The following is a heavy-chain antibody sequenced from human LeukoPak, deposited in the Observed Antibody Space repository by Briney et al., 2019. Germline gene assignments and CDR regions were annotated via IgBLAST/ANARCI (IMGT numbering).Heavy chain of an antibody. CDR3: ESGVLRFLEWLLPDSSGYYQHHYFDY. Sequence: PSETLSLTCIVSGGSISSSNYYWGWIRQSPGKGLEGIGSIYSRGSTYYNRSPKSRVIVSSDMSKNQFSLMLNSVTAADTAVYYCESGVLRFLEWLLPDSSGYYQHHYFDYWGQGTLVTVSS. CDR2: IYSRGST. D-gene: IGHD3-3*01. CDR1: GGSISSSNYY. J-gene: IGHJ4*02. V-gene: IGHV4-39*07.